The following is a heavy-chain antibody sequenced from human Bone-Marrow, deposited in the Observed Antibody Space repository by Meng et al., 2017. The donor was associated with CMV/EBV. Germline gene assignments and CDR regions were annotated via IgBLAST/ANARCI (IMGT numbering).Heavy chain of an antibody. CDR1: GYTFTSYD. J-gene: IGHJ6*02. Sequence: ASVKVSCKASGYTFTSYDINWVRQATGQGLEWMGWINPNSGGTNYAQKFQGRVTMTRDTSISTAYMELSRLRSDDTAVYYCARDRSAVVNYYYYGMDVWGQGHTVNVSS. D-gene: IGHD6-13*01. CDR3: ARDRSAVVNYYYYGMDV. V-gene: IGHV1-2*02. CDR2: INPNSGGT.